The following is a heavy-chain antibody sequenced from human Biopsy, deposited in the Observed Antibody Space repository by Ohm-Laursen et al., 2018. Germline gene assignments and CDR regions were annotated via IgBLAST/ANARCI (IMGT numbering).Heavy chain of an antibody. J-gene: IGHJ6*02. Sequence: SDTLSLTCTVSSASINLYYWGWIWQTPGKGLEWIGYIYYSGSTNYNPSLKSRVTISVDTSKNQFSLRLNSVTAADTAVYYCARATNSTGWPYYYFYGMDVWGQGTTVTVSS. D-gene: IGHD2/OR15-2a*01. CDR1: SASINLYY. V-gene: IGHV4-59*07. CDR2: IYYSGST. CDR3: ARATNSTGWPYYYFYGMDV.